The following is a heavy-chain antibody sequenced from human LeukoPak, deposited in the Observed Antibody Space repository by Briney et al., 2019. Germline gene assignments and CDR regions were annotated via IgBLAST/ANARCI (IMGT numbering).Heavy chain of an antibody. V-gene: IGHV3-23*01. J-gene: IGHJ4*02. CDR3: AKDLVVGALDY. Sequence: GGSLRLSCAASGFTFSNYWMTWVRQAPGKGLEWVSSISGSGGSTYYADSVKGRFTISRDNSRNMLFLQMNSLRADDTAVYYCAKDLVVGALDYWGQGTLVTVSS. CDR2: ISGSGGST. CDR1: GFTFSNYW. D-gene: IGHD1-26*01.